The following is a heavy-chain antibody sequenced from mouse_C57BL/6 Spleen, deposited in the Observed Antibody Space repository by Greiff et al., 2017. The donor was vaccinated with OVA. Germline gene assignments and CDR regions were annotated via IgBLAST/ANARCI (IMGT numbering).Heavy chain of an antibody. Sequence: QVQLQQSGPELVKPGASVKISCQASGYSFSSSWMNWVKPRPGKGLEWIGRIYPGDGDTHSNGKFKGKAALTADKSSSTAYMQLSSLTAEDSAVYFCARELRAMDYWGQGTSVTVSS. CDR1: GYSFSSSW. J-gene: IGHJ4*01. CDR2: IYPGDGDT. CDR3: ARELRAMDY. D-gene: IGHD4-1*01. V-gene: IGHV1-82*01.